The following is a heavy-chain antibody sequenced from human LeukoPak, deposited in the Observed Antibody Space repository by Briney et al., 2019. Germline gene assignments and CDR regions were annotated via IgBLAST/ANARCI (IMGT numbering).Heavy chain of an antibody. J-gene: IGHJ4*02. CDR3: ARDPGARAFDY. Sequence: ASVKVSCKASGYTFTGYYMYWVRQAPGQGLEWMGWINPNSGGTKCAQKFQGRVTMTRDTSISTAYMELSRLRSDDTAVYHCARDPGARAFDYWGQGTLVTVSS. CDR1: GYTFTGYY. V-gene: IGHV1-2*02. CDR2: INPNSGGT.